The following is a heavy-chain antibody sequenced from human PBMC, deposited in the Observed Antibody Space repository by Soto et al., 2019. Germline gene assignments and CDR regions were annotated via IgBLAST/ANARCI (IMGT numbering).Heavy chain of an antibody. J-gene: IGHJ6*02. V-gene: IGHV4-30-2*01. CDR3: VRVSSGNTYYYAMDV. Sequence: TLSLTCAVSGGSISGGGYSWSWVRQPPGKGLEWIGYIYHSGSTYYSPSLKSRVSISVDRSNNQLSLNLRSVTAADTAVYYCVRVSSGNTYYYAMDVWGQGTTVTVSS. CDR1: GGSISGGGYS. CDR2: IYHSGST. D-gene: IGHD5-18*01.